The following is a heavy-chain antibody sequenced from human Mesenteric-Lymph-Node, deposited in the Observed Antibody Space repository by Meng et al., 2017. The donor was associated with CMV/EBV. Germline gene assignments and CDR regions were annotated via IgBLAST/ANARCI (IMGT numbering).Heavy chain of an antibody. D-gene: IGHD3-10*01. V-gene: IGHV4-59*02. J-gene: IGHJ4*02. Sequence: SETLSLTCTISGASVSAYYYTWIRQTPGKGLEWIGYVHYTGSTNYNPSLKSRLTVSLHTSKNMFSLNLTSVTAADTAVYYCARKLLWFGELLEIDWGQGTLVTVSS. CDR2: VHYTGST. CDR3: ARKLLWFGELLEID. CDR1: GASVSAYY.